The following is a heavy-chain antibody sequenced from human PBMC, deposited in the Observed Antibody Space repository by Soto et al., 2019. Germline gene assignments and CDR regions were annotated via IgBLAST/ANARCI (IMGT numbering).Heavy chain of an antibody. V-gene: IGHV1-3*01. D-gene: IGHD3-9*01. Sequence: GASVKVSCKASGYTFTSYAMHWVRQAPGQGLEGMGWINAGNGNTKYSQKFQGRVTITRDTSASTAYMELSSLRSEDTAVYYCARGPLYYDILTGYLWWFDPWGQGTLVTVSS. CDR1: GYTFTSYA. CDR2: INAGNGNT. CDR3: ARGPLYYDILTGYLWWFDP. J-gene: IGHJ5*02.